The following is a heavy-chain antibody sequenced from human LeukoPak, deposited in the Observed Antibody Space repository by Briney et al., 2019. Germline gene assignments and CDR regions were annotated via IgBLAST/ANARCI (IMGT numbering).Heavy chain of an antibody. J-gene: IGHJ3*01. V-gene: IGHV1-18*01. CDR2: ISAYNGNT. CDR1: GYTVTSYG. CDR3: ARDEENEGTQQLVRFLTGIDAFDV. D-gene: IGHD6-13*01. Sequence: ASVKVSCKASGYTVTSYGISWVRQAPGHGLEWMGWISAYNGNTNYAQKLQSRVTMTTDTSTSTAYMELRSLRSDDTAVYYCARDEENEGTQQLVRFLTGIDAFDVWGQGTMVTVSS.